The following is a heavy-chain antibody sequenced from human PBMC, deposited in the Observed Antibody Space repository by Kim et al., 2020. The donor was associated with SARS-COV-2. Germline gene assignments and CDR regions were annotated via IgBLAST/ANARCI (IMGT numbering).Heavy chain of an antibody. Sequence: SETLSLTCTVSGGSVTSGSSYWGWIRQPPGKGLEWIGYFYYSGTYNPSLKSRVSISVDTSSNQFSLKLNSVTAADTAIYYCAREGCSGVNCYFDYWGQGALVTVSS. D-gene: IGHD2-15*01. CDR3: AREGCSGVNCYFDY. CDR1: GGSVTSGSSY. V-gene: IGHV4-61*01. J-gene: IGHJ4*02. CDR2: FYYSG.